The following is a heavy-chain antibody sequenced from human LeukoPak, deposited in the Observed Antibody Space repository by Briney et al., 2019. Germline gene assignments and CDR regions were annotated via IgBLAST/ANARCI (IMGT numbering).Heavy chain of an antibody. V-gene: IGHV4-39*07. Sequence: SETLSLTCTVSGGSISSSSYYWGWIRQPPGKGLEWIGSIYYSGSTYYNPSLKSRVTISVDTSKNQFSLKLSSVTAADTAVYYCARVGYYYDSSGLDYWGQGTLVTVSS. CDR2: IYYSGST. J-gene: IGHJ4*02. CDR3: ARVGYYYDSSGLDY. CDR1: GGSISSSSYY. D-gene: IGHD3-22*01.